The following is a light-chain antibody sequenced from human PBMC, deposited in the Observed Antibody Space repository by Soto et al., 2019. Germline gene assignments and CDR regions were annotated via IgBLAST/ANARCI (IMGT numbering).Light chain of an antibody. J-gene: IGKJ1*01. CDR1: QSVGSA. V-gene: IGKV3-11*01. CDR2: DVS. Sequence: ETVLTQSPATLSLSPGAGATLSCRASQSVGSALAWYQQKPGQAPRLLIHDVSIRATGVPARFSGSGSGTGFTLTIRNLESEDFAVYYCHHRSSWPATFGQGTKVEI. CDR3: HHRSSWPAT.